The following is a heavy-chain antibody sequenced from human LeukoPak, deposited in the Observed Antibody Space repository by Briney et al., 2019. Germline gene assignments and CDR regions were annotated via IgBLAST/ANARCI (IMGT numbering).Heavy chain of an antibody. CDR1: GFNFDDYG. D-gene: IGHD1-26*01. CDR2: ISWNGGST. J-gene: IGHJ4*02. Sequence: PGGSLTLSCAASGFNFDDYGMTWVRQAPGEGLEWVSGISWNGGSTAYVDSVKGRFTISRDNAKNSLYLQMNSLRGEDTALYYCARGSGSYSTYFDFWGQGALVTVSS. CDR3: ARGSGSYSTYFDF. V-gene: IGHV3-20*04.